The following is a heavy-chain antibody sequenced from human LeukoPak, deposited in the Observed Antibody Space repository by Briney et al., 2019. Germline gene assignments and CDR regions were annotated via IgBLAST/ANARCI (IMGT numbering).Heavy chain of an antibody. J-gene: IGHJ4*02. V-gene: IGHV3-23*01. CDR3: AGTDQLLYPYYFDY. CDR1: GFTFSSYA. Sequence: GGSLRLSCAASGFTFSSYAMSWVRQAPGKGLEWVAAISGSGGSTYYADSVKGRFTISRDNSKNTLYVQMNSLRAEDTAVYYCAGTDQLLYPYYFDYRGQGTLVTVSS. CDR2: ISGSGGST. D-gene: IGHD2-2*02.